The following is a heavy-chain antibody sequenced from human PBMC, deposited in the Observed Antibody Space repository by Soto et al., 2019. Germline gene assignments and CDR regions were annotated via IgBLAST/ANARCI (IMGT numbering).Heavy chain of an antibody. J-gene: IGHJ4*02. CDR2: INAGNGNT. Sequence: QVQLVQSGAEEKKPGASVKVSCKASGYTFTGYAMHWVRQAPGQRLEWMGWINAGNGNTKYSQKFQGRVTITSDTSASTADMERSSLRSEDTAVYYWARAVAVTADFDYWGQGTLVTVSS. D-gene: IGHD2-21*02. CDR3: ARAVAVTADFDY. V-gene: IGHV1-3*05. CDR1: GYTFTGYA.